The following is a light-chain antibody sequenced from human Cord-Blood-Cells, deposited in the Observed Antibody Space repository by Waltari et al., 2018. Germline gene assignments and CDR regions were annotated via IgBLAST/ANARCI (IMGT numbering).Light chain of an antibody. V-gene: IGLV2-8*01. CDR3: SSYAGSNNYV. J-gene: IGLJ1*01. Sequence: QSALTQPPSASGSPGQSVTISCTGTSRDVGGHNYVSWYQQHPGKAPKRMIYEVSKRPSGVPDRFSGSKAGNTASLTVSGLQAEDEADYYCSSYAGSNNYVFGTGTKVTVL. CDR1: SRDVGGHNY. CDR2: EVS.